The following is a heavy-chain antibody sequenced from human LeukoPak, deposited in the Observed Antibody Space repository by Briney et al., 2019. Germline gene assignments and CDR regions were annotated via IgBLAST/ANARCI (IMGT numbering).Heavy chain of an antibody. CDR2: ISYDESNK. CDR1: GFIFSSYA. Sequence: PGRSLRLSCAASGFIFSSYAMHWVRQAPGKGLEWVAVISYDESNKYYADSVKGRFTISRDNAKNSLYLQMNSLRAEDTAVYYCARDQGYSSSPPYFDYWGQGTLVTVSS. J-gene: IGHJ4*02. CDR3: ARDQGYSSSPPYFDY. V-gene: IGHV3-30-3*01. D-gene: IGHD6-6*01.